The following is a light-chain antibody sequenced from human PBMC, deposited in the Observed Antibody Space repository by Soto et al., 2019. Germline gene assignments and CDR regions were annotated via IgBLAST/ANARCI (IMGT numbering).Light chain of an antibody. J-gene: IGLJ2*01. V-gene: IGLV2-8*01. CDR3: SSYAGRSPYVI. Sequence: QSALTQPPSASGSPGQSLTISCTGTSTDVGRYNSVSWYQHHPGKAPKLIIYEVTKRPSGVSHRFSGSKSGNTASLTVSGLQAEDEADFYCSSYAGRSPYVIFGGGTKLTVL. CDR2: EVT. CDR1: STDVGRYNS.